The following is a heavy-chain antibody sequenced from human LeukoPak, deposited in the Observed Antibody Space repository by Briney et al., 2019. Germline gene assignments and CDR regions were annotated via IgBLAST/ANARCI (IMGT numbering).Heavy chain of an antibody. CDR2: IWYDGSNK. D-gene: IGHD5/OR15-5a*01. V-gene: IGHV3-33*01. CDR3: ARDLRSASIDY. CDR1: GFTFSSYG. Sequence: GRSLRLSCAASGFTFSSYGMHWVRQAPGKGLEWVAVIWYDGSNKYYADSVKGRFTISRDNSKNTLYLQMNSLRAEDTSVYYCARDLRSASIDYWGQGTLVTVSS. J-gene: IGHJ4*02.